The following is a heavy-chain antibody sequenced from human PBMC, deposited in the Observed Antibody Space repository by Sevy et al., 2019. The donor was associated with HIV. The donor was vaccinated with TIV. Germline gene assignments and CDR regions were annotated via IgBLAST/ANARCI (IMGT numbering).Heavy chain of an antibody. D-gene: IGHD4-4*01. CDR3: ARSNFYIYAFDI. CDR2: INHSGST. J-gene: IGHJ3*02. CDR1: GGSFSGYY. V-gene: IGHV4-34*01. Sequence: SETLSLTCAVYGGSFSGYYWSWIRQPPGKGLEWIGEINHSGSTNYNPSLKSRVTISVDTSKNQFSLKLSSVTAADTAVYYCARSNFYIYAFDIWGQGTMVTVSS.